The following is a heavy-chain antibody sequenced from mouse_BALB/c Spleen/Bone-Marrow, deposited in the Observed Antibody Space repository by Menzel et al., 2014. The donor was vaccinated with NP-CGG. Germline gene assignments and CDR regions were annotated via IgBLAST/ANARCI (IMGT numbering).Heavy chain of an antibody. Sequence: LLESGAELVKPGASVKLSCKASGYTFSSYYMYWVKQRPGQGLEWIGEINPSNGGTKFNEKFKSKATLTVDKSSSTAYMQLSSLTSEDSAVYYCTRSSYGYWYFDVWGAGTTVTVSS. V-gene: IGHV1S81*02. CDR3: TRSSYGYWYFDV. J-gene: IGHJ1*01. D-gene: IGHD6-1*01. CDR1: GYTFSSYY. CDR2: INPSNGGT.